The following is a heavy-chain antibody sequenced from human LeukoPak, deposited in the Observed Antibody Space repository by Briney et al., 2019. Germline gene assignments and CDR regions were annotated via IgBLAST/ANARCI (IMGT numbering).Heavy chain of an antibody. J-gene: IGHJ5*02. CDR2: IIPNSGGT. CDR3: ARVTPRVVVAATGNWFDP. D-gene: IGHD2-15*01. Sequence: ASVKVSCKASGYTFTVYDIHWLRQAPGQGLECMGWIIPNSGGTKYAQKFQGRVTMTRDTSISTAYMELSRLRSDDTAVYYCARVTPRVVVAATGNWFDPWGQGTLVTVSS. V-gene: IGHV1-2*02. CDR1: GYTFTVYD.